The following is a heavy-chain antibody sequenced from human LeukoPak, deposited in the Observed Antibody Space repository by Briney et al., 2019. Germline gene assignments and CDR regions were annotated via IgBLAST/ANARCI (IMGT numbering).Heavy chain of an antibody. Sequence: GGSLRLSCAASGFTFSSYSMNWVRQAPGKGLEWVSSISSSSSYIYYADSVKGRFTISRDTPKNTLYLQMNSLRAEDTAVYYCARRLHLDYWGQGTLVTVSS. D-gene: IGHD5-18*01. V-gene: IGHV3-21*01. CDR1: GFTFSSYS. CDR3: ARRLHLDY. J-gene: IGHJ4*02. CDR2: ISSSSSYI.